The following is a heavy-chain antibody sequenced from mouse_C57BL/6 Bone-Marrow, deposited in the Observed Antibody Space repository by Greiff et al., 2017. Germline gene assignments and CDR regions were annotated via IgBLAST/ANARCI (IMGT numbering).Heavy chain of an antibody. CDR1: GFSLTSYG. Sequence: QVQLQQSGPGLVQPSQSLSITCTVSGFSLTSYGVHWVRQSPGKGLEWLGVIWSGGSTDYNADFISRLSISKDNSKSQVFLKMNSLQADDTAIYYCARRDYGSSGDWYFDVWGTGTTVTVSS. V-gene: IGHV2-2*01. J-gene: IGHJ1*03. CDR3: ARRDYGSSGDWYFDV. CDR2: IWSGGST. D-gene: IGHD1-1*01.